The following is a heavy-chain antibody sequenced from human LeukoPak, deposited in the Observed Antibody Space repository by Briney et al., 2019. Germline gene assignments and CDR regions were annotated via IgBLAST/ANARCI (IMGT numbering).Heavy chain of an antibody. Sequence: GGSLRLSCAASGFTVSSNYMSWVRQAPGKGLEWVSVIYSGGSTYYADSVKGRFTISRDNSKNTLYLQMNSLRAEDTAVYYCARTADYGGNSKPAVYFDYWGQGTLVTVSS. V-gene: IGHV3-53*01. CDR2: IYSGGST. CDR3: ARTADYGGNSKPAVYFDY. D-gene: IGHD4-23*01. CDR1: GFTVSSNY. J-gene: IGHJ4*02.